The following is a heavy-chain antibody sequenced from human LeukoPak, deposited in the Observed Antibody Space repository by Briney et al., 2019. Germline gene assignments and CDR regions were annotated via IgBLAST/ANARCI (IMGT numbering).Heavy chain of an antibody. J-gene: IGHJ4*02. D-gene: IGHD1-26*01. CDR3: AISGSYSDFDY. V-gene: IGHV3-30-3*01. CDR1: GFTFSSYA. Sequence: GGSLRLSCAASGFTFSSYAMHWVRQAPGKGLEWVAVISYDGSNKYYADSVKGRFTISRDNSKNTLYLQMNSLRAEDTAVYYCAISGSYSDFDYWGQGTLVTVSS. CDR2: ISYDGSNK.